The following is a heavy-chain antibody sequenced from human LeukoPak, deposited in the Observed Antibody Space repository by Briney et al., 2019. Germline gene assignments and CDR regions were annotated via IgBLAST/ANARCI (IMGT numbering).Heavy chain of an antibody. V-gene: IGHV4-59*01. J-gene: IGHJ4*02. CDR1: GGSISSYY. CDR2: IYDTGNT. D-gene: IGHD3-22*01. CDR3: ARATPWLLPGY. Sequence: SQTLSLTCTVSGGSISSYYWSWVRQPPGKGLEWIGHIYDTGNTNYNPSLESRVTISVDTSKNQFSLRLTSVTAADTAVYFCARATPWLLPGYWGQGTLVTVSS.